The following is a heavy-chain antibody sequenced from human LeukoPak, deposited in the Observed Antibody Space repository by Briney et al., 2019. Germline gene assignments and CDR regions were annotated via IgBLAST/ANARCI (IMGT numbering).Heavy chain of an antibody. D-gene: IGHD2-2*01. CDR3: ARRAYCGGTSCYYFDY. CDR2: IYPGDSDT. CDR1: GYSFTSYW. Sequence: GESLKISCKGSGYSFTSYWIGWVRQMPGKGLEWMGSIYPGDSDTRYSPSFQGQVTISADESISTAYLQWSSLKASDTAMYYCARRAYCGGTSCYYFDYWGQGTLVTVSS. J-gene: IGHJ4*02. V-gene: IGHV5-51*01.